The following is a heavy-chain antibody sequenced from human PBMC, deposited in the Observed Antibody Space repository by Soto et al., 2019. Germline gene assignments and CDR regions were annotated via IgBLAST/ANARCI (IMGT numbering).Heavy chain of an antibody. CDR3: AKSPRGEMATD. V-gene: IGHV1-18*01. CDR1: GYTFINYH. Sequence: QVQLVQSGGEVKKPGASVTVSCKASGYTFINYHITWVRQAPGQGLEWMAWINTYNGMTDYAQRFQGRVTMTRDTSTSTAYMELRNLGSDDPAVYFCAKSPRGEMATDWGQGTLVPVSS. J-gene: IGHJ4*02. CDR2: INTYNGMT. D-gene: IGHD5-12*01.